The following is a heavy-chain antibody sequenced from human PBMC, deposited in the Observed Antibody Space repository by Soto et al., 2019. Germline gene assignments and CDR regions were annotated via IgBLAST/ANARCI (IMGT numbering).Heavy chain of an antibody. Sequence: EVQPAESGGGLAQPGGSLRLSCAASGFTLSGYAMDWVRQAPGKGLEYVSGISSNGVGTYYATSVQGRFTISRDNSKNTVYLQMGSLRPEDMAVYYCARRARPDFYYMDVWGKGTTVTVSS. J-gene: IGHJ6*03. CDR3: ARRARPDFYYMDV. CDR1: GFTLSGYA. D-gene: IGHD6-6*01. CDR2: ISSNGVGT. V-gene: IGHV3-64*01.